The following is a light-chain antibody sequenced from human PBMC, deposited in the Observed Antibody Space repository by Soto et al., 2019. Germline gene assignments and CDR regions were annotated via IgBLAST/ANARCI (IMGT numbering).Light chain of an antibody. CDR3: QQRSNWPVT. CDR2: DAS. CDR1: QSVSSY. Sequence: EIVLTQSPATLSLSPGERATLSCRASQSVSSYLAWYQQKPGQAPRLLIYDASSRATGIPARFSGSGSGTDFTLALSSLEPEDFAVYYCQQRSNWPVTFGQGTK. V-gene: IGKV3-11*01. J-gene: IGKJ1*01.